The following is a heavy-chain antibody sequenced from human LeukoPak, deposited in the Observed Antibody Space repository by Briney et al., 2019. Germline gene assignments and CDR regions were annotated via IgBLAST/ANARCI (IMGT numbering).Heavy chain of an antibody. CDR3: AKDNGDHAIDY. Sequence: GGSLRLSCGASGFTFSTYAMPWVPQAPGKGLEWVAFVSVDGSHKDYGGSVKGRFTISRDNSKNTLYLQMNSLRAEDTAVYYCAKDNGDHAIDYWAQGTMVTVSS. J-gene: IGHJ4*02. D-gene: IGHD4-17*01. CDR1: GFTFSTYA. CDR2: VSVDGSHK. V-gene: IGHV3-30*18.